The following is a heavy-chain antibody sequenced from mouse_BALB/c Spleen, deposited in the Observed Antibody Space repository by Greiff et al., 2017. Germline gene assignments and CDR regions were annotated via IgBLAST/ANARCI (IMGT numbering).Heavy chain of an antibody. CDR3: ARDYRYRGGAMDY. V-gene: IGHV1-7*01. CDR1: GYTFTSYW. D-gene: IGHD2-14*01. CDR2: INPSTGYT. J-gene: IGHJ4*01. Sequence: QVQLQQSGAELAKPGASVKMSCKASGYTFTSYWMHWVKQRPGQGLEWIGYINPSTGYTEYNQKFKDKATLTADKSSSTAYMQLSSLTSEDSAVYYCARDYRYRGGAMDYWGQGTSVTVSS.